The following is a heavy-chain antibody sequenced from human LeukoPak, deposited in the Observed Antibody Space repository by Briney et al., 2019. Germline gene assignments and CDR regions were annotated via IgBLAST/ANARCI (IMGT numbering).Heavy chain of an antibody. V-gene: IGHV1-69*04. Sequence: ASVKVSCKASGGTFSSYAISWVRQAPGQGLAWMGRIIPILGIANYAQKFQGRVTITADKSTSTAYMELSSLRSEDTAVYYCARVGPRDGYDYWGQGTLVTVSS. CDR3: ARVGPRDGYDY. CDR2: IIPILGIA. J-gene: IGHJ4*02. D-gene: IGHD5-24*01. CDR1: GGTFSSYA.